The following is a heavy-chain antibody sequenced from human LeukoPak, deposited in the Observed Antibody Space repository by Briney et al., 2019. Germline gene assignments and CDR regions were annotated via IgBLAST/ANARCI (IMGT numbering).Heavy chain of an antibody. CDR2: ISAYNGNT. CDR3: ARDREGSGWNWFDP. D-gene: IGHD6-19*01. J-gene: IGHJ5*02. Sequence: GSSVKVSCKASGGTFSSYAISWVRQAPGQGLEWMGWISAYNGNTNYAQKLQGRVTMTTDTSTSTAYMELRSLGSDDTAVYYCARDREGSGWNWFDPWGQGTLVAVSS. V-gene: IGHV1-18*01. CDR1: GGTFSSYA.